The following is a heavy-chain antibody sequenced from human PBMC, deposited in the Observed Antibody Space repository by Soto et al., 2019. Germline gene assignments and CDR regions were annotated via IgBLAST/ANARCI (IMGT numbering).Heavy chain of an antibody. CDR1: GFTFSNAW. Sequence: EVQLVESGGGLVKPGGSLRLSCAASGFTFSNAWMSWVRQAPGKGLEWVGRIKSKTDGGTTDYAAPVKGRFTISRDDSKNTLYLQMNSLKTEDTAVYYCTTLPLTGTRGYWYFDLWGRGTLVTVSS. V-gene: IGHV3-15*01. CDR3: TTLPLTGTRGYWYFDL. D-gene: IGHD1-7*01. J-gene: IGHJ2*01. CDR2: IKSKTDGGTT.